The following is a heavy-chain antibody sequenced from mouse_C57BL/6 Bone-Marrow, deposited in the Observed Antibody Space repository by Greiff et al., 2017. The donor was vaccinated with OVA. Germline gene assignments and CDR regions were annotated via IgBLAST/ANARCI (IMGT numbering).Heavy chain of an antibody. D-gene: IGHD1-1*01. V-gene: IGHV1-19*01. CDR1: GYTFTDYY. J-gene: IGHJ2*01. CDR3: ANYGSSYEDY. Sequence: EVKLQESGPVLVKPGASVKMSCKASGYTFTDYYMNWVKQSHGKSLEWIGVINPYNGGTSYNQKFKGKATLTVDKSSSTAYMELNSLTSEDSAVYYCANYGSSYEDYWGQGTTLTVSS. CDR2: INPYNGGT.